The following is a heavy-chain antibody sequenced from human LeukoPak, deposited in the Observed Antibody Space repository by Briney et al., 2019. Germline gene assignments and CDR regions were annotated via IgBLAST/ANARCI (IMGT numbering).Heavy chain of an antibody. CDR3: ARGRGYSGYVDY. V-gene: IGHV3-13*01. D-gene: IGHD5-12*01. J-gene: IGHJ4*02. CDR2: IGPTGDT. Sequence: GGSLRLSCAASGFTFSSYDMHWVRQVTGKGLEWASAIGPTGDTYYPGSVKGRFTISRENAKNSLYLQINSLRAGDTAVYYCARGRGYSGYVDYWGQGALVTVSS. CDR1: GFTFSSYD.